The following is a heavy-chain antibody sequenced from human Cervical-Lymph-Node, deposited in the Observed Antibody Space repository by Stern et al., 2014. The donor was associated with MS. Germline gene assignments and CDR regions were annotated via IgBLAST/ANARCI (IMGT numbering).Heavy chain of an antibody. J-gene: IGHJ4*02. CDR1: GYRFINNW. V-gene: IGHV5-51*03. CDR3: ARWSVACDS. Sequence: EDQLVESGAEVRKPGDSLKISCKTSGYRFINNWIAWVRQVPGKGLEWIGIIYPGDSDIMYSPSFQGHVTISVDKSTSTAYLQWSSLKASDTAVYYCARWSVACDSWGQGALITVSS. CDR2: IYPGDSDI. D-gene: IGHD2-21*01.